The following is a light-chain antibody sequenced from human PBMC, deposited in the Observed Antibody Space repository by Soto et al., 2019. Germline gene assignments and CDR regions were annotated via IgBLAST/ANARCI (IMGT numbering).Light chain of an antibody. Sequence: EIVMTQSPATLSVSPGARATLSCRASQSVSSNLAWYQQRPGQPPRLLIYGASTRATAIPARFSGSGSGTEFTLTIRSLQSEDFAVYYCHQYNNWPTFGQGTKVEIK. CDR1: QSVSSN. CDR2: GAS. J-gene: IGKJ1*01. V-gene: IGKV3-15*01. CDR3: HQYNNWPT.